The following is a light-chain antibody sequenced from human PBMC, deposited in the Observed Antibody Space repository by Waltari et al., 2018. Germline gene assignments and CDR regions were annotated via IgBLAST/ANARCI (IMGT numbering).Light chain of an antibody. Sequence: EIVLTQSPATLSLSPGERATLSCRASQSVSSSLAWYQQTPGQAPRLLIYDASNRATGIPARFSGSGSWTDFTLTISSLEPEDFAVYYCQQRSNWPPLTFGGGTKVEIK. CDR3: QQRSNWPPLT. CDR2: DAS. V-gene: IGKV3-11*01. CDR1: QSVSSS. J-gene: IGKJ4*01.